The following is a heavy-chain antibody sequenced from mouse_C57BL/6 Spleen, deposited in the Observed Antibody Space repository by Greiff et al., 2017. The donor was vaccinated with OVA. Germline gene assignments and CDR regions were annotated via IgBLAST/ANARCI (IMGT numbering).Heavy chain of an antibody. CDR1: GYSITSGYY. CDR2: ISYDGSN. V-gene: IGHV3-6*01. Sequence: VQLKESGPGLVKPSQSLSLTCSVTGYSITSGYYWNWIRQFPGNKLEWMGYISYDGSNNYNPSLKNRISITRDTSKNQFFLKLNSVTTEDTATYYCAKDSNYVAYWGQGTLVTVSA. D-gene: IGHD2-5*01. J-gene: IGHJ3*01. CDR3: AKDSNYVAY.